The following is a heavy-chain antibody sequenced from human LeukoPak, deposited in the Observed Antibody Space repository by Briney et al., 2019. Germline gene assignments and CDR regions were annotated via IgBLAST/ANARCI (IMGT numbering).Heavy chain of an antibody. CDR3: AKASGGSYYGYFDY. CDR1: GFTFSTYG. CDR2: ISYDGSNE. V-gene: IGHV3-30*18. D-gene: IGHD1-26*01. J-gene: IGHJ4*02. Sequence: PGRSLRLSCAASGFTFSTYGMHWVRQAPDKGLEWVAVISYDGSNEYFADSVKGRFTISRDNSKNTLYLQMNGLRAEGTDVYYCAKASGGSYYGYFDYWGQGTLVTVSS.